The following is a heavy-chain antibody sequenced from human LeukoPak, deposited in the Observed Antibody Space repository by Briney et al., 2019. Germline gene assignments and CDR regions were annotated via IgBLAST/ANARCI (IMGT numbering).Heavy chain of an antibody. CDR3: ARDYSSSWLRFFDY. J-gene: IGHJ4*02. CDR1: GFTFSSYA. CDR2: MWFDGSNI. Sequence: PGGSLRLSCVASGFTFSSYAMGWVRQAPGKGLEWVAVMWFDGSNIYYADSVKGRFTISRDNSKNTPYLQMDSLRAEDTAVYYCARDYSSSWLRFFDYWGQGTLVTVSS. D-gene: IGHD6-6*01. V-gene: IGHV3-33*08.